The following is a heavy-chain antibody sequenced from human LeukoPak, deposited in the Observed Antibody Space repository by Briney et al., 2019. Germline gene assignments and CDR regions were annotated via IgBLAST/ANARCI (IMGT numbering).Heavy chain of an antibody. V-gene: IGHV3-23*01. D-gene: IGHD6-19*01. Sequence: GGSLRLSCAASGFTFSTYAMSWVRQAPGKGLEWVSSISGGGETTHYAESVKGRFTISRDNSKNTLYLQMNSLRVEDTAIYYCAKATIEQWLVKVDSFDSWGQGSLVTISS. CDR1: GFTFSTYA. CDR3: AKATIEQWLVKVDSFDS. CDR2: ISGGGETT. J-gene: IGHJ4*02.